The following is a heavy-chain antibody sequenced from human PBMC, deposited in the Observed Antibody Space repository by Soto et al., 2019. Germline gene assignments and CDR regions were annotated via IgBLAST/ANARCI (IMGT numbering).Heavy chain of an antibody. J-gene: IGHJ4*02. D-gene: IGHD6-13*01. CDR1: EFSFSSYA. CDR2: ISATGTTT. V-gene: IGHV3-23*01. CDR3: ATYSSPFDY. Sequence: GGSLRLSCAASEFSFSSYALNWVRQAPGKGLEWVSAISATGTTTYYAGSVKGRFTTSRDNSKRTLFLQMDSLSPEDTAVYYCATYSSPFDYWGQGTLVTVSS.